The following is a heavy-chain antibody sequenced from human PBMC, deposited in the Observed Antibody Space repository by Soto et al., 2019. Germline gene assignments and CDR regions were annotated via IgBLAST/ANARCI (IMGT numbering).Heavy chain of an antibody. CDR2: IIPNFVTS. V-gene: IGHV1-69*01. CDR3: ARGPAWALVFDV. CDR1: GGTFNNYA. D-gene: IGHD6-6*01. J-gene: IGHJ3*01. Sequence: QVQLVQSGAEVKNPGSSVTVSCKASGGTFNNYAISWVRQAPGQGLEWMGGIIPNFVTSNYAQRFQGRVTITADESTKTVFMELGSLPSQDTAVYYWARGPAWALVFDVWGQGTLVTVSS.